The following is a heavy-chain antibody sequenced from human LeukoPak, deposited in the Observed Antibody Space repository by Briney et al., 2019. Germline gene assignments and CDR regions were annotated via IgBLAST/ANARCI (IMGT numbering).Heavy chain of an antibody. CDR3: ASGPYPAAGTDHQFDY. CDR2: IYYSGST. D-gene: IGHD6-13*01. Sequence: SETLSLTCTVSGASISSYYWSWIRQPPGKGLEWIGYIYYSGSTHYNPSLKSRVTISVDTSKNQFFLRLSSMTAADTAVYYCASGPYPAAGTDHQFDYWGQGTLVTVSS. V-gene: IGHV4-59*01. J-gene: IGHJ4*02. CDR1: GASISSYY.